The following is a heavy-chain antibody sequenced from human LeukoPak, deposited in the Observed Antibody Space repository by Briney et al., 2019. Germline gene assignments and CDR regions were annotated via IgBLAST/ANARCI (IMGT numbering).Heavy chain of an antibody. Sequence: PGGSLRLSCAASGFTFSSYAMSWVRQPPGKGLEWIGSIYHSGSTYYNPSLKSRVTISVDTSKNQFSLKLSSVTAADTAVYYCARHVVGLGVVSYFDYWGQGTLVTVSS. D-gene: IGHD3-3*01. CDR3: ARHVVGLGVVSYFDY. V-gene: IGHV4-38-2*01. CDR1: GFTFSSYA. CDR2: IYHSGST. J-gene: IGHJ4*02.